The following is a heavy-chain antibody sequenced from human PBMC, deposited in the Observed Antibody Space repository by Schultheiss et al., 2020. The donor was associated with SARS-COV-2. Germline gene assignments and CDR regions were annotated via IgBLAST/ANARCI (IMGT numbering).Heavy chain of an antibody. CDR2: INPSGGST. CDR1: GYTFTSYY. J-gene: IGHJ1*01. V-gene: IGHV1-46*01. Sequence: ASVKVSCKASGYTFTSYYMHWVRQAPGQGLEWMGIINPSGGSTSYAQKFQGRVTMTRDTSTSTVYMELSSLRSEDTAVYYCAETASTSSSWYGFYFQHWGQGTLVTVSS. D-gene: IGHD6-13*01. CDR3: AETASTSSSWYGFYFQH.